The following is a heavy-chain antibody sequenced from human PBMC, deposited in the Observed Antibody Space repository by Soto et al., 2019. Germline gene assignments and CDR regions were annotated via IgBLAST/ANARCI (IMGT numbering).Heavy chain of an antibody. CDR1: EVTFASYD. V-gene: IGHV3-23*01. Sequence: PGGSLRLSCVASEVTFASYDMDWVRQAPGKGLEWVSLITSGGGGANYADSVKGRFTISRDNSKNTLYLQMNSLRAEDTAIYQCVKEGRDWNSRGSFDLWGRGTMVTVSS. CDR3: VKEGRDWNSRGSFDL. J-gene: IGHJ3*01. CDR2: ITSGGGGA. D-gene: IGHD1-1*01.